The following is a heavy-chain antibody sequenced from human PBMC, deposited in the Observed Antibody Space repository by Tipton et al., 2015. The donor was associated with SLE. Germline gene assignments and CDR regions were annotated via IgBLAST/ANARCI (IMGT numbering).Heavy chain of an antibody. CDR1: GGSISSGSYY. CDR2: IYYSGST. V-gene: IGHV4-39*07. J-gene: IGHJ4*02. D-gene: IGHD3-16*01. Sequence: TLSLTCTVSGGSISSGSYYWGWIRQPPGKGLEWIGSIYYSGSTYYNPSLKSRVTISVDTSKNQFSLKLTSVTAADTGVYFCARLSGGLPRDYWGQGSQVTVSS. CDR3: ARLSGGLPRDY.